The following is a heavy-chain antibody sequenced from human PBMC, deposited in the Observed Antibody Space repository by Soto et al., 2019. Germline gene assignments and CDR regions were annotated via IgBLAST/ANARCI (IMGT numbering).Heavy chain of an antibody. CDR3: ARDLQDITGTIYYFDY. CDR2: ISSSSSYI. V-gene: IGHV3-21*01. D-gene: IGHD1-7*01. Sequence: GGSLRLSCAASGFTFSSYSMNWVRQAPGEGLEWVSSISSSSSYIYYADSVKGRFTISRDNAKNSLYLQMNSLRAEDTAVYYCARDLQDITGTIYYFDYWGQGTLVTV. J-gene: IGHJ4*02. CDR1: GFTFSSYS.